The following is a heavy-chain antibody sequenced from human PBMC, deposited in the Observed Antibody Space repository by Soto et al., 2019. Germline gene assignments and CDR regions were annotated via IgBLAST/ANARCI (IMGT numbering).Heavy chain of an antibody. D-gene: IGHD2-15*01. J-gene: IGHJ4*02. CDR1: GGSISSSSYY. CDR2: IYYSGST. CDR3: ARLGYCSGGSRYFDY. Sequence: SETLSLTCTVSGGSISSSSYYWGWIRQPPGKGLEWIGSIYYSGSTYYNPSLKSRVTISVDTSKNQFSLKLSSVTAADTAVYYCARLGYCSGGSRYFDYWGQGTLVTVSS. V-gene: IGHV4-39*01.